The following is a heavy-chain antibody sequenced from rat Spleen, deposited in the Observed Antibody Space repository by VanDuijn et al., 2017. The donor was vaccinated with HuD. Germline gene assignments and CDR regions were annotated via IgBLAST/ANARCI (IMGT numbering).Heavy chain of an antibody. Sequence: EVQLVESGGGLVQPGRSLKLSCVASGFTFKNYWMTWVRQDPGKGLEWIASITNTGSNTYYSDSVKGRCRISRQNAESTLYLQMKSLRSEETATYYCARGRAVTRTTYYLEYWGQGVMVTVSS. CDR1: GFTFKNYW. D-gene: IGHD1-11*01. CDR2: ITNTGSNT. J-gene: IGHJ2*01. CDR3: ARGRAVTRTTYYLEY. V-gene: IGHV5-31*01.